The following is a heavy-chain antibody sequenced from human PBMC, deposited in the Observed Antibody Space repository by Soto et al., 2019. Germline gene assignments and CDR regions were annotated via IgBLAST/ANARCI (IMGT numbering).Heavy chain of an antibody. J-gene: IGHJ4*02. CDR3: ARSTIFGSYYFDY. V-gene: IGHV3-30-3*01. CDR2: ISHDGSNK. CDR1: GFTFSSYN. D-gene: IGHD3-3*01. Sequence: GGSLSLSCAASGFTFSSYNMHWVRQAPGKGLEWVAVISHDGSNKYYADAVKGRFTISRDNSKNTLYLQMNSLRGDDTAVYHCARSTIFGSYYFDYWGQGTLVTVSS.